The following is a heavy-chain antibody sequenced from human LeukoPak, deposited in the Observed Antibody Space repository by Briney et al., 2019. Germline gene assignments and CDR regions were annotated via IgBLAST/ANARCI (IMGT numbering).Heavy chain of an antibody. CDR1: KFTFSSYW. CDR2: MHQLGNEK. Sequence: PGGSLRLSCAASKFTFSSYWMSWVREAPGKELEWVAYMHQLGNEKNYLDSVKGRFTISRDNAKNSLYLQMNSLRAEDTAVYYCARGTYYYEFWGQGTLVTVSS. V-gene: IGHV3-7*04. CDR3: ARGTYYYEF. J-gene: IGHJ4*02. D-gene: IGHD3-16*01.